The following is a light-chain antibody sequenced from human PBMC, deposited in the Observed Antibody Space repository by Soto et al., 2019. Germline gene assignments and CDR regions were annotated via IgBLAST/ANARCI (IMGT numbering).Light chain of an antibody. J-gene: IGLJ3*02. CDR2: GNT. CDR3: QSYDSSLSGWM. V-gene: IGLV1-40*01. Sequence: QSALTQPPSVSGAPGQRVTISCTGSSSNIGAGFDVHWYQQLPGTAPKLLIYGNTNRPSGVPDRFSVSKSGTSASLAITGLQAEDEADYYCQSYDSSLSGWMFGGGTKLTVL. CDR1: SSNIGAGFD.